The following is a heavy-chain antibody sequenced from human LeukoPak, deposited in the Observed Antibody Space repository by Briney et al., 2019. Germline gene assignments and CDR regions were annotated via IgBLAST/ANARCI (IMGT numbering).Heavy chain of an antibody. D-gene: IGHD3-16*01. V-gene: IGHV4-31*03. CDR3: ARKGGDPLGIFDS. Sequence: SQTLSLTCTVSGGSISSSAYYWSWIRQHPGKGLEWIGYIYYSGITYYNPSLKSRVTISVDTSKNQFSLNLSSVTAADTAVYYCARKGGDPLGIFDSWGQGTLVTISS. CDR1: GGSISSSAYY. CDR2: IYYSGIT. J-gene: IGHJ4*02.